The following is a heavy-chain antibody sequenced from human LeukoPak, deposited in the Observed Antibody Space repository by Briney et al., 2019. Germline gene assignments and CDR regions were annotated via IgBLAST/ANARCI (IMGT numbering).Heavy chain of an antibody. J-gene: IGHJ4*02. V-gene: IGHV4-59*01. CDR2: IYYSGSA. Sequence: SETLSLTCTVSGGSMSSNYWSWIRQPPGKGLEWIGYIYYSGSANYNPSLKSRVTISVDTSKNLFSLRLISVTAADTAVYYCARGQQLDYWGQGLLVTVSS. CDR1: GGSMSSNY. D-gene: IGHD1-1*01. CDR3: ARGQQLDY.